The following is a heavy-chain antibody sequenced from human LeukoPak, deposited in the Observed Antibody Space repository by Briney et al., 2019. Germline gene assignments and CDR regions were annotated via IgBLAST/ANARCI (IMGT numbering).Heavy chain of an antibody. Sequence: SETLSLTCAVSGGSFSSGSYYWSWIRQPPGRGLEWIGYIYYSGSTNYNPSLKSRVTISVDTSKNQFSLKLSSVTAADTAVYYCARSKPHYYDSPYYFDYWGQGTLVTVSS. CDR1: GGSFSSGSYY. CDR3: ARSKPHYYDSPYYFDY. CDR2: IYYSGST. J-gene: IGHJ4*02. D-gene: IGHD3-22*01. V-gene: IGHV4-61*01.